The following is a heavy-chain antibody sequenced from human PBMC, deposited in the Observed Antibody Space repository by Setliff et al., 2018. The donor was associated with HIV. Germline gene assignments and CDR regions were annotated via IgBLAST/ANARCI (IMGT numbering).Heavy chain of an antibody. V-gene: IGHV3-48*03. CDR2: IGSIGSGGAT. D-gene: IGHD3-10*01. J-gene: IGHJ4*02. CDR1: GFTFGSYE. Sequence: GESLKISCVASGFTFGSYEMNWVRQAPGKGLEWVSNIGSIGSGGATHYADSVKGRFTISRDNAKNPVYLQMNSLRAEDTAVYYCARIEASYYFDTWGQGTLVTVSS. CDR3: ARIEASYYFDT.